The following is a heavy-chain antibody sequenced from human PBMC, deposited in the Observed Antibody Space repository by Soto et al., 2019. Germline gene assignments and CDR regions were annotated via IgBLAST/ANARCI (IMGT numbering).Heavy chain of an antibody. D-gene: IGHD6-19*01. J-gene: IGHJ3*02. CDR2: INPNSGGT. CDR3: ARGEIAVDSNAAFDI. V-gene: IGHV1-2*04. Sequence: ASVKVSCKASGYTFTGYYMHWVRQAPGQGLEWMGWINPNSGGTNYAQKFQGWVTMTRDTSISTAYMELSRLRSDDTAVYYCARGEIAVDSNAAFDIWGQGTMVTVSS. CDR1: GYTFTGYY.